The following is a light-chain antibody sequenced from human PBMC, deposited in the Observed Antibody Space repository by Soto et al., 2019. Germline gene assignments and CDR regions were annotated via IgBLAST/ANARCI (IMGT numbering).Light chain of an antibody. J-gene: IGKJ3*01. Sequence: EIVMTQSPATLSVSPGERATLSCRASQSVSSNLAWYQQKPGQAPRLLIYGASTRATGISARFRGSGSGTEFTLTISSRQSEDFAVYYCQQYNNWPFTFGPGTKVDIK. CDR2: GAS. CDR3: QQYNNWPFT. CDR1: QSVSSN. V-gene: IGKV3-15*01.